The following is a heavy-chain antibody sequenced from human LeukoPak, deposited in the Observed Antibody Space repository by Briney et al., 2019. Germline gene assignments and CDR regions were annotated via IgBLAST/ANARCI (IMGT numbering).Heavy chain of an antibody. CDR1: GGSISSSSYY. CDR2: IYYSGST. V-gene: IGHV4-39*07. D-gene: IGHD3-10*01. Sequence: PSETLSLTCTVSGGSISSSSYYWGWIRQPPGKGLEWIGSIYYSGSTYYNPSLKSRVTISVDTSKNQFSLKLSSVTAADTAVYYCARCVYGSGSEWFDPWGQGTLVTVSS. J-gene: IGHJ5*02. CDR3: ARCVYGSGSEWFDP.